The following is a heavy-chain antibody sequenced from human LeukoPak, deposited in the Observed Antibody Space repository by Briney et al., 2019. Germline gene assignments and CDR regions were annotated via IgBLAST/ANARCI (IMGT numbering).Heavy chain of an antibody. J-gene: IGHJ6*04. Sequence: GRSLRLSCAASGFTFSSYGMHWVRQAPGKGLEWVAVIWYDGSNKYYADSVKGRFTISRDNSKNTLYLQMNSLRAEDTAAYYCAREGSGWYSFHYGMDVWGKGTTVTVSS. CDR3: AREGSGWYSFHYGMDV. CDR1: GFTFSSYG. CDR2: IWYDGSNK. V-gene: IGHV3-33*01. D-gene: IGHD6-19*01.